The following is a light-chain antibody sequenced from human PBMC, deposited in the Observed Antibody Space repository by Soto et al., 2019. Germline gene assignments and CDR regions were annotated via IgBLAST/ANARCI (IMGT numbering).Light chain of an antibody. J-gene: IGKJ2*01. V-gene: IGKV1-9*01. CDR3: QQLKTYPYT. CDR1: QDINKF. CDR2: SAS. Sequence: IQLTQSPSSLSASVEDRVTITCRASQDINKFLAWFQQKPGKAPNLLIFSASTLQSAVPSRFSGGGSGTDFTLTINSLQPEDFATYYCQQLKTYPYTFGQGTKVDIK.